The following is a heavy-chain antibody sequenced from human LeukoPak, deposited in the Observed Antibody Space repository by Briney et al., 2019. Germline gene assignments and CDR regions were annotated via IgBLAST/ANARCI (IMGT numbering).Heavy chain of an antibody. CDR1: GLTFSNHD. Sequence: GGSLRLSCVASGLTFSNHDMLWVRQVTGKGLEWVSTIGTQADTFYPGSVKGRFTISRENAKNSLYLQMNSLRAEDTAVYYCAKWWLVWGNYFDYWGQGTPVTVSS. D-gene: IGHD6-19*01. V-gene: IGHV3-13*01. CDR3: AKWWLVWGNYFDY. CDR2: IGTQADT. J-gene: IGHJ4*02.